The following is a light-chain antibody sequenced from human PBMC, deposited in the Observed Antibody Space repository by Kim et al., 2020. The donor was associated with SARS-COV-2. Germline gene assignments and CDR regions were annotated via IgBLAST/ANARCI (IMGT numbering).Light chain of an antibody. CDR3: QAWDSSNWV. CDR2: QDS. V-gene: IGLV3-1*01. J-gene: IGLJ3*02. Sequence: SYELTQPPSVSVSPGQTASITCSGDKLGDKYACWYQQKPGQSPVLVIYQDSKRPSGIPERFPGSNSGNTATLTISGTQAMDEADYYCQAWDSSNWVFGGG. CDR1: KLGDKY.